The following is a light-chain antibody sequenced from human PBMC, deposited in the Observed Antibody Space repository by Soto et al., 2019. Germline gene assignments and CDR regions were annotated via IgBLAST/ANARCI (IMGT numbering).Light chain of an antibody. CDR2: GAS. CDR1: QSVRSSY. J-gene: IGKJ1*01. V-gene: IGKV3-20*01. Sequence: EIVLTQSPGTLSLSPGERATLSCRASQSVRSSYLAWYQQKPGQAPRLLIYGASSMATGIPDRFSGSGSGTDFTLTISRLEPEDFAVYYCQQYGPSPPRTFGQGTKVEIK. CDR3: QQYGPSPPRT.